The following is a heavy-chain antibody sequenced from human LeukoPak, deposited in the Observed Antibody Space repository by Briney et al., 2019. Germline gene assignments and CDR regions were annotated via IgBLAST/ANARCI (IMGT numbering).Heavy chain of an antibody. Sequence: HPGGSLRLSCAASGFTFSSYGMHWVRQAPGKGLEWVAFIRYDGSNKYYADSVKGRFTISRDNSKNTLYLQMNSLRAEDTAVYYCAKDLGDGYSHYFDYWGQGTLVTVSS. CDR1: GFTFSSYG. V-gene: IGHV3-30*02. J-gene: IGHJ4*02. CDR3: AKDLGDGYSHYFDY. D-gene: IGHD5-24*01. CDR2: IRYDGSNK.